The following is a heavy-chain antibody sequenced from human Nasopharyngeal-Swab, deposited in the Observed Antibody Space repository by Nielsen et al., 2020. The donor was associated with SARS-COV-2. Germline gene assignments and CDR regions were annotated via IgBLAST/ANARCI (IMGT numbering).Heavy chain of an antibody. J-gene: IGHJ4*02. CDR1: GFSFADYP. CDR2: ISWDGGNT. V-gene: IGHV3-43*01. D-gene: IGHD6-19*01. Sequence: AESLRLSCAASGFSFADYPMHWVRQAPGKGLEWVSLISWDGGNTYYADSVRGRFTISRDKSKNSLYLQMNSLRTEDTAFYCGSKDSYSSGWIDYWGQGTLVTVSS. CDR3: SKDSYSSGWIDY.